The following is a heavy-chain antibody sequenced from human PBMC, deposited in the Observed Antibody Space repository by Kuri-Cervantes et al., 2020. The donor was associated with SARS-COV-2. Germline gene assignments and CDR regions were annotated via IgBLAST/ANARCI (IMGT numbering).Heavy chain of an antibody. CDR2: VRPDGNSK. CDR1: GFTFTDYW. J-gene: IGHJ3*01. CDR3: ARDDRAGHFDV. Sequence: LSLTCAASGFTFTDYWMSWVRQSPGKGLEWVGNVRPDGNSKGDVDAVKGRFTISRDNAKNSLYLQMDSLSAEDTAVYYCARDDRAGHFDVWGQGTMVTVSS. V-gene: IGHV3-7*03. D-gene: IGHD1-14*01.